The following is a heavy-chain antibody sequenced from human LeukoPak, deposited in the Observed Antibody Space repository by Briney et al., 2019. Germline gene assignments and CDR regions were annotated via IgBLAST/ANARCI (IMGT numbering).Heavy chain of an antibody. CDR3: ARELRVKRFGVVMIIDY. Sequence: SETLSLTCTVSGGSIGSRAYYWSWIRQPAGKGLEWIGRIYTSGSTNYNPSLKSRVTMSVDTSKNQFSLKLSSVTAADTAVYYCARELRVKRFGVVMIIDYWGQGTLVTVSS. CDR2: IYTSGST. CDR1: GGSIGSRAYY. D-gene: IGHD3-3*01. V-gene: IGHV4-61*02. J-gene: IGHJ4*02.